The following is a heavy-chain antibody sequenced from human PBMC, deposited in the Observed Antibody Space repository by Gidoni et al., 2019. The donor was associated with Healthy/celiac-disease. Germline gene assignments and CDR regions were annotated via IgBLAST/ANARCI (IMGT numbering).Heavy chain of an antibody. V-gene: IGHV3-23*01. CDR1: GFTFSSYA. CDR3: AKDRVGGNILLWFGEFPDY. J-gene: IGHJ4*02. CDR2: ISGSGGST. Sequence: EVQLLESGGGLVQPGGSLRLSCAASGFTFSSYAMRWVRQAPGKGLEWVSAISGSGGSTYYADSVKGRFTISRDNSKNTLYLQMNSLRAEDTAVYYCAKDRVGGNILLWFGEFPDYWGQGTLVTVSS. D-gene: IGHD3-10*01.